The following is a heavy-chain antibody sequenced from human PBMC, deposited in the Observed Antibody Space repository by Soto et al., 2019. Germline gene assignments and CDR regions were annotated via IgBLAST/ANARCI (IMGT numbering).Heavy chain of an antibody. CDR1: GFTFDDYA. J-gene: IGHJ4*02. V-gene: IGHV3-9*01. D-gene: IGHD3-22*01. Sequence: EVQLVESGGGLVQPGRSLRLSCAASGFTFDDYAMHWVRPAPGKGLEWVSGISWNSGSIGYADSVKGRFNISRDNAKNSLYLQMNSLRAEDTALYYCAKAAPYDSSGYPNYWGQGTLVTVSS. CDR2: ISWNSGSI. CDR3: AKAAPYDSSGYPNY.